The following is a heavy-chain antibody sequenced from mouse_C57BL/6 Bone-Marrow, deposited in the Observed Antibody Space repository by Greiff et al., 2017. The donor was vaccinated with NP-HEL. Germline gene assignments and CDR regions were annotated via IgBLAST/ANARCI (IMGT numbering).Heavy chain of an antibody. D-gene: IGHD1-1*01. CDR1: GFTFSDYG. CDR2: ISSGSSTI. Sequence: EVQVVESGGGLVKPGGSLKLSCAASGFTFSDYGMHWVRQAPEKGLEWVAYISSGSSTIYYADTVKGRFTISRDNAKNTLFLQMTSLRSEDTAMYYCARQGITTVVAWAMDYWGQGTSVTVSS. V-gene: IGHV5-17*01. CDR3: ARQGITTVVAWAMDY. J-gene: IGHJ4*01.